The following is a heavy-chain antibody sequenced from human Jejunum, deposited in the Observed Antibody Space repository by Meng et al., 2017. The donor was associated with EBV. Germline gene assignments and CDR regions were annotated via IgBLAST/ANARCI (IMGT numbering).Heavy chain of an antibody. J-gene: IGHJ5*02. CDR1: GFTLISYW. Sequence: EGQRVRSGVGLVHPGDSFRSSWAASGFTLISYWMPLVRQAQGKGLVWVSRINSDGSKTNYADSVKGRFTISRDIAKNTLYLQLNSLRADDTAVYYCVRGPPPDTWGQGTLVTASS. CDR2: INSDGSKT. V-gene: IGHV3-74*01. CDR3: VRGPPPDT.